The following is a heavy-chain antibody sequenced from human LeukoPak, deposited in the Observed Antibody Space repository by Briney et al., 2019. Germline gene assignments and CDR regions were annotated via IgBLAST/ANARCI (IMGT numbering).Heavy chain of an antibody. CDR2: ISGSGGST. J-gene: IGHJ6*03. Sequence: PGGSLRLSCAASGFTFSSYAMSWVRQAPGKGLEWVSAISGSGGSTYYADSVKGRFTISRDNSKNTLYLQMNSLRAEDTAEYYCARSGGYSSYYYYMDVWGKGTTVTVSS. CDR3: ARSGGYSSYYYYMDV. CDR1: GFTFSSYA. D-gene: IGHD5-18*01. V-gene: IGHV3-23*01.